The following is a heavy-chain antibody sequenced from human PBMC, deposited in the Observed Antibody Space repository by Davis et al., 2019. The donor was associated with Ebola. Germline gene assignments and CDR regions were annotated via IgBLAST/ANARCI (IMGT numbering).Heavy chain of an antibody. J-gene: IGHJ6*02. CDR3: ARHRESHYYYYDMDV. Sequence: SETLSLTCTVSGGSISSYYWSWIRQPPGQGLEWIGYIYYSGTTNYNPSLKSRVTISVDTSKNQFSLKLSSVTAADTAVYYCARHRESHYYYYDMDVWGQGTTVTVSS. CDR1: GGSISSYY. CDR2: IYYSGTT. V-gene: IGHV4-59*08.